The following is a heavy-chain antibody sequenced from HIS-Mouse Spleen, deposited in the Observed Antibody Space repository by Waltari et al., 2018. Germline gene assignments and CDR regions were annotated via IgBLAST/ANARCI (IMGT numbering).Heavy chain of an antibody. CDR3: AKDPGLRYSSGWFDY. CDR2: ISYDGSNK. D-gene: IGHD6-19*01. V-gene: IGHV3-30*18. CDR1: GFPFSTHG. J-gene: IGHJ4*02. Sequence: QVQLVESGGGVVQPGRSLRLSCAAAGFPFSTHGLHWVRQAPGKGLEWVAVISYDGSNKYYADSVKGRFTISRDNSKNTLYLQMNSLRAEDTAVYYCAKDPGLRYSSGWFDYWGQGTLVTVSS.